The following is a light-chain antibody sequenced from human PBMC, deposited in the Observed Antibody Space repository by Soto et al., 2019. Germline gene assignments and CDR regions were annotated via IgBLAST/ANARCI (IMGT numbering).Light chain of an antibody. V-gene: IGKV1-5*03. Sequence: DIQMTQPPSTLSASIGDRVTITCRASHNINDYLAWYQQKPGKAPKLLIYKASNLESGVPSRFSGSGSGTEFTLTISSLQPDDFATCYCQHYSAFSRTFVQGTKVEVK. CDR3: QHYSAFSRT. J-gene: IGKJ1*01. CDR2: KAS. CDR1: HNINDY.